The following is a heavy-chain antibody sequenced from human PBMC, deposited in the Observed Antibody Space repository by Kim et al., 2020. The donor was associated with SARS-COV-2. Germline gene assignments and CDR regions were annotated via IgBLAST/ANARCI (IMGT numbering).Heavy chain of an antibody. Sequence: SETLSLTCAVYGGSFSGYYWSWIRQPPGKGLEWIGEINHSGSTNYNPSLKSRVTISVDTSKNQFSLKLSSVTAADTAVYYCARACYGSGSYPNWFDPWGQGTLVTVSS. V-gene: IGHV4-34*01. CDR2: INHSGST. CDR3: ARACYGSGSYPNWFDP. CDR1: GGSFSGYY. J-gene: IGHJ5*02. D-gene: IGHD3-10*01.